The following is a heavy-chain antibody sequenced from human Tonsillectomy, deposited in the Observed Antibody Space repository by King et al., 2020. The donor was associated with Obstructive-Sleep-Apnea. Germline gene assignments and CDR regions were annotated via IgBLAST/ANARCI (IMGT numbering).Heavy chain of an antibody. J-gene: IGHJ4*02. Sequence: QLQESGPGLLKPSETLSLTCTVSGGFISTTSYYWAWIRQSPGKGLEWIGSIYYGDIIYYNPSLESRVTISLDTPKNQFSLKLISVTAADTALYYCAREWDFYESSGYPFPFDFWGQGTLVTVSS. CDR1: GGFISTTSYY. CDR3: AREWDFYESSGYPFPFDF. CDR2: IYYGDII. D-gene: IGHD3-22*01. V-gene: IGHV4-39*07.